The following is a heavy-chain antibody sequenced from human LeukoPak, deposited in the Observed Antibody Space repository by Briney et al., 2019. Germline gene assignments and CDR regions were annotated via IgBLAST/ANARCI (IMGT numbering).Heavy chain of an antibody. J-gene: IGHJ4*02. CDR3: AKARRYDFWSGWDY. Sequence: GGSLRLSCAASGFTFSSYAMSWVRQAPGKGLEWVSAISGSGGSTYYADSVKGRFTISRDNSKNTLYLQMNSLRAEDTAVYCCAKARRYDFWSGWDYWGQGTLVTVSS. V-gene: IGHV3-23*01. CDR2: ISGSGGST. D-gene: IGHD3-3*01. CDR1: GFTFSSYA.